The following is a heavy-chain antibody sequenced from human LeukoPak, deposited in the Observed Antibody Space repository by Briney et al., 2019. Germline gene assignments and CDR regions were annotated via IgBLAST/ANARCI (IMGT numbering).Heavy chain of an antibody. CDR2: VYTSGST. D-gene: IGHD3-16*01. V-gene: IGHV4-4*07. Sequence: SQTLSLTCTVSGASISSYYWCSIRQTAGKRLDCIGRVYTSGSTNYTPSLKSRVNISVDNSKNQLSLRLSSVTATDTAVYYCARAARSQISIIKMIHGAFDVWGQGTKVTVSS. J-gene: IGHJ3*01. CDR1: GASISSYY. CDR3: ARAARSQISIIKMIHGAFDV.